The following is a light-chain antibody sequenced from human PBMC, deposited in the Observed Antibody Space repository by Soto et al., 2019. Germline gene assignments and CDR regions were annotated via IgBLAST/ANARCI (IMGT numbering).Light chain of an antibody. Sequence: DIVMTQSPDSLAVSLGERATIKCKSSQTVLSSSNDRNYLVWYQQKSGQPPKLLIYWSSTRASGVPDRFTGSGSETDFTLTISNIQAEDVGIYCCHQHDDLPTFGQGTRLEL. CDR1: QTVLSSSNDRNY. CDR3: HQHDDLPT. J-gene: IGKJ5*01. CDR2: WSS. V-gene: IGKV4-1*01.